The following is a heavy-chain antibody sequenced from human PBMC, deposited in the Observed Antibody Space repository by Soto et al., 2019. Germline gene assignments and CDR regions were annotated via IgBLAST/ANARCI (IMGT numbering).Heavy chain of an antibody. V-gene: IGHV4-39*01. CDR1: GGSISSSSYY. Sequence: SETLSLTCTVSGGSISSSSYYWGWIRQPPGKGLEWIGSIYYSGSTYYNPSLKSRVTISVDTSKNQFSLKLSSVTAADTAVYYCARLGVVVVPAADIKTTFDYWGQGTLVTVSS. CDR3: ARLGVVVVPAADIKTTFDY. J-gene: IGHJ4*02. D-gene: IGHD2-2*01. CDR2: IYYSGST.